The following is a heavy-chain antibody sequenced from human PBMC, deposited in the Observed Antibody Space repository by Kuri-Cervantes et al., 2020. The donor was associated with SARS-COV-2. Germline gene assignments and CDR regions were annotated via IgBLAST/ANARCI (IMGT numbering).Heavy chain of an antibody. CDR3: ARGGSYYSLDY. J-gene: IGHJ4*02. V-gene: IGHV3-30*04. Sequence: LSLTCAASGFTFSSYAMHWVRQAPGKGLEWVAVISYDGSNKYYADSVKGRFTISGDNSKNTLYLQMNSLRAEDTAVYYCARGGSYYSLDYWGQGTLVTVSS. CDR2: ISYDGSNK. D-gene: IGHD1-26*01. CDR1: GFTFSSYA.